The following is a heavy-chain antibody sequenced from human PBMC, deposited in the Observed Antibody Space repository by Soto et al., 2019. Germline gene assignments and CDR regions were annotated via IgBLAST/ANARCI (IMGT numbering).Heavy chain of an antibody. CDR1: GFTFSDYY. CDR3: ARAFKGELVGVVAASGSYFDT. J-gene: IGHJ4*02. D-gene: IGHD2-15*01. V-gene: IGHV3-11*01. Sequence: PGGSLRLSCAASGFTFSDYYMSWIRQAPGKGLEWVSYITSSGSTIYYADSVKGRFTISRDNAKNSLYLQMNSLRAEDTAMYYCARAFKGELVGVVAASGSYFDTWGKGTLVTVSS. CDR2: ITSSGSTI.